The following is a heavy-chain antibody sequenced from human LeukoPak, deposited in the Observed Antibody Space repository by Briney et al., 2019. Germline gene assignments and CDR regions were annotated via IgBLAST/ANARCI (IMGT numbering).Heavy chain of an antibody. CDR1: GGSISSGGYS. Sequence: PSETLSLTCAVSGGSISSGGYSWSWIRQPPGTGLEWIGYIYHSGSTYYNPSLKSRVTISVDRSKNQFSLKLSSVTAADTAVYYCARGPLRSGYYRPNWFDPWGQGTLVTVSS. J-gene: IGHJ5*02. CDR3: ARGPLRSGYYRPNWFDP. CDR2: IYHSGST. D-gene: IGHD3-3*01. V-gene: IGHV4-30-2*01.